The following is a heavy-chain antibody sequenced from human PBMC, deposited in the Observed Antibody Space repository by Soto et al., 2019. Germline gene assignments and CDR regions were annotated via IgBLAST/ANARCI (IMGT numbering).Heavy chain of an antibody. CDR2: ISAYNGNT. CDR1: GYTFTSYG. CDR3: ASQTDTAKVVYYYGMDV. V-gene: IGHV1-18*01. Sequence: QVQLVQSGAEVKKPGASVKVSCKASGYTFTSYGISWVRQAPGQGLEWMGWISAYNGNTNYAQKLQGRVTMTTDTSTNTVYLEMKSLRSDDTAVYYCASQTDTAKVVYYYGMDVWGQGTTVTVSS. D-gene: IGHD5-18*01. J-gene: IGHJ6*02.